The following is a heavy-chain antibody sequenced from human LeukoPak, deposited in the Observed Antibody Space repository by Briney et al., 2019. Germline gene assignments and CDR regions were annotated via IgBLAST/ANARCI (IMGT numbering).Heavy chain of an antibody. CDR2: IYYSGST. D-gene: IGHD3-22*01. CDR1: GGSISGSDYY. CDR3: ARGCWNYYDSSGYFTEDNWFDP. V-gene: IGHV4-61*08. Sequence: SETLSLTCSVSGGSISGSDYYWPWIRQPPGKGLEWIGYIYYSGSTNYNPSLKSRVTISVDTSKNQFSLKLSSVTAADTAVYYCARGCWNYYDSSGYFTEDNWFDPWGQGTLVTVSS. J-gene: IGHJ5*02.